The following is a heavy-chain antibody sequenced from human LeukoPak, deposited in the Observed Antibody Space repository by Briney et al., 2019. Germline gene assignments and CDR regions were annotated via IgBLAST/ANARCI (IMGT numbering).Heavy chain of an antibody. Sequence: GASVKVSCKASGCTFANYGISWVRQAPGQGLEWLGWSTPYNGNTKYAQKVQGRVTMTTDTSTNTAYMELTTLRSDDTAVYYCARILPPFYSGYDFYGMDVWGQGTTVTVSS. V-gene: IGHV1-18*01. CDR3: ARILPPFYSGYDFYGMDV. CDR2: STPYNGNT. J-gene: IGHJ6*02. D-gene: IGHD5-12*01. CDR1: GCTFANYG.